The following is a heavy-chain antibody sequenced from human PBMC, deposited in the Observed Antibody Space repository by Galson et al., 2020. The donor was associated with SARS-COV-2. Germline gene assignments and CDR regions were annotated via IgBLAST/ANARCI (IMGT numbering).Heavy chain of an antibody. CDR2: IYTSGST. Sequence: SETLSLTCTVSGGSISSGSYYWSWIRQPAGKGLEWIGRIYTSGSTNYNPSLKSRVTISVDTSKNQFSLKLSSVTAADTAVYYCARDGSGYSSGWYSPLGMDVWGQGTTVTVSS. CDR1: GGSISSGSYY. V-gene: IGHV4-61*02. D-gene: IGHD6-19*01. J-gene: IGHJ6*02. CDR3: ARDGSGYSSGWYSPLGMDV.